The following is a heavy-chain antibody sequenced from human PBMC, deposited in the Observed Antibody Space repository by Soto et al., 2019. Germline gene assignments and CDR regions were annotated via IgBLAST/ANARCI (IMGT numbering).Heavy chain of an antibody. V-gene: IGHV4-39*01. CDR1: GGSITTTNYY. Sequence: PSETLSLTCTVSGGSITTTNYYWGWIRQPPRKGLEWIGSVLSRGNTYYRPSLESRVTISLDTSKNQFSLKLRSVTAADTAVYYCARPSFDNSGYNYWGQGTLVTVSS. CDR2: VLSRGNT. CDR3: ARPSFDNSGYNY. J-gene: IGHJ4*02. D-gene: IGHD3-22*01.